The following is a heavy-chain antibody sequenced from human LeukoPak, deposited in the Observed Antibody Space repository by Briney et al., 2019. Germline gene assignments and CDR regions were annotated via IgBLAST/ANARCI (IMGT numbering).Heavy chain of an antibody. CDR2: LYDSGSA. CDR3: ARHGGSWTFDI. V-gene: IGHV4-59*01. CDR1: GDSISNYY. Sequence: PSETLSLTCTVSGDSISNYYWSWIRQPPGKGLEWIGYLYDSGSANYSPFLKSRVTISLDTSKNQFSLKLTSVTAADTAVYYCARHGGSWTFDIWGQGTMVSVSS. D-gene: IGHD6-13*01. J-gene: IGHJ3*02.